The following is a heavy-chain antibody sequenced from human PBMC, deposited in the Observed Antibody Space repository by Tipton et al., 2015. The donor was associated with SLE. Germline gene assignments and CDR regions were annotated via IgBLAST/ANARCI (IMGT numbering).Heavy chain of an antibody. CDR1: GGSISSDTYY. J-gene: IGHJ3*02. CDR2: IYTSGST. CDR3: ARGDSSSWYTVDI. V-gene: IGHV4-61*09. Sequence: TLSLTCIVSGGSISSDTYYWSWLRQPAGKGLEWIGHIYTSGSTNYNPSLKPRVTISVDTSKTQFSLKLSSVTAADTAVYYCARGDSSSWYTVDIWGQGTMVTVSS. D-gene: IGHD6-13*01.